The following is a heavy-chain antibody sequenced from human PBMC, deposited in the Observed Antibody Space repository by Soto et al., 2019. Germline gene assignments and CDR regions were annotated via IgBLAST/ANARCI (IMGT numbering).Heavy chain of an antibody. J-gene: IGHJ4*02. D-gene: IGHD4-17*01. CDR3: ARVRATDYEIDY. CDR1: RSNTGGYL. V-gene: IGHV3-7*03. CDR2: IKRDGSEK. Sequence: GCPLRFPFTACRSNTGGYLMTWLRHVPGKGLQWVANIKRDGSEKYYVDFVKGRFTISRDNADNSVFLDMNNLRVDDTATYYCARVRATDYEIDYWGQGALVTVSS.